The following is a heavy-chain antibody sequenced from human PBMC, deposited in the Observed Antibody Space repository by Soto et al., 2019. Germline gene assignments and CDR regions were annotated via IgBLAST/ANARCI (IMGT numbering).Heavy chain of an antibody. V-gene: IGHV1-18*01. D-gene: IGHD6-19*01. J-gene: IGHJ6*02. CDR3: AREGSAPYYYYGMDV. Sequence: KLQARVTMTTDTSTSTAYMELRSLRSDDTAVYYCAREGSAPYYYYGMDVWGQGTTVTVSS.